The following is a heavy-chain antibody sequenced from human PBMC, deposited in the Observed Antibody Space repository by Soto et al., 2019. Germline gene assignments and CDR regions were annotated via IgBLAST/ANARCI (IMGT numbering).Heavy chain of an antibody. D-gene: IGHD6-6*01. CDR1: GYSFASYW. Sequence: WEPQTNSCQVSGYSFASYWICWVRQMPCKDLEWMGIIYPGDSDTRYSPSFQGQVTISADKSLRTAYLQWTSLKASDTALYYCARTRSFTLGFYYDGMDVWGQGTTVTVSS. CDR3: ARTRSFTLGFYYDGMDV. J-gene: IGHJ6*02. CDR2: IYPGDSDT. V-gene: IGHV5-51*01.